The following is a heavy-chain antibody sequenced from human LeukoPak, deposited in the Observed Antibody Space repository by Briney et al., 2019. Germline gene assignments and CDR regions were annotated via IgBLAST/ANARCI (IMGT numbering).Heavy chain of an antibody. CDR2: ISSSSSYI. Sequence: GSLRLSCAASGFTFSSYSMNWVRQAPGKGLEWVSSISSSSSYIYYADSVKGRFTISRDNAKNSLYLQMNSLRAEDTALYHCARDSFWSGSDPFDYWGQGTLVTVSS. J-gene: IGHJ4*02. CDR3: ARDSFWSGSDPFDY. D-gene: IGHD3-3*01. V-gene: IGHV3-21*04. CDR1: GFTFSSYS.